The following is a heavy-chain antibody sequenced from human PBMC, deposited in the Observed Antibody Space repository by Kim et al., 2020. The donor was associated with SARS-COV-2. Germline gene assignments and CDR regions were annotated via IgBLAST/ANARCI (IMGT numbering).Heavy chain of an antibody. Sequence: SETLSLTCTVSGGSISSSSYYWGWIRQPPGKGLEWIGSIYYSGSTYYNPSLKSRVTISVDTSKNQFSLKLSSVTAAYTAVYYCARSFLWFGELLPPSWVSFYFDYWGQGTLVTVSS. J-gene: IGHJ4*02. CDR3: ARSFLWFGELLPPSWVSFYFDY. V-gene: IGHV4-39*01. CDR2: IYYSGST. D-gene: IGHD3-10*01. CDR1: GGSISSSSYY.